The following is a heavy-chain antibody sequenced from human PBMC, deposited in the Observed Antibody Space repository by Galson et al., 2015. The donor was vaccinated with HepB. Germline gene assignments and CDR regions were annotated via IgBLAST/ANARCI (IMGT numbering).Heavy chain of an antibody. CDR3: GEGGGS. Sequence: SLRLSCAASEFSFSQSTLQWARQASGRGLEWLGLIRNKTNNYATAYAASVRGRFTFSREDSKDTAFLQMNRLRVEDTAIYYCGEGGGSWDQGTLVIVSS. CDR2: IRNKTNNYAT. D-gene: IGHD1-26*01. J-gene: IGHJ5*02. V-gene: IGHV3-73*01. CDR1: EFSFSQST.